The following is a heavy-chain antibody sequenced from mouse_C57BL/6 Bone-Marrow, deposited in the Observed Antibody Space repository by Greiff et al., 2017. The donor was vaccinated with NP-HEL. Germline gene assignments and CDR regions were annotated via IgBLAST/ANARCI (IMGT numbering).Heavy chain of an antibody. CDR1: GFNIKDYY. CDR3: TTTGKGFAY. Sequence: EVKLQESGAELVRPGASVKLSCTASGFNIKDYYMHWVKQRPEQGLEWIGRIDPEDGDTEYAPKFQGKATMTAYTSSNTAYLQLSGLTAEDAAVYYCTTTGKGFAYWGQGTLVTVSA. J-gene: IGHJ3*01. CDR2: IDPEDGDT. V-gene: IGHV14-1*01. D-gene: IGHD4-1*01.